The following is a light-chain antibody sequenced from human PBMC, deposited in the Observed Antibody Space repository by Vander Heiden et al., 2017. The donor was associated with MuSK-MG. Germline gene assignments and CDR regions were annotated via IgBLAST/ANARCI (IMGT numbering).Light chain of an antibody. CDR2: EAS. Sequence: IQMTQSPSTLPSSVGDTVTLTSRASQSVSTWGAWNQQKPGRAPKLRIFEASSLEGGVPSRLSGSGSGTEVTRTISSLQTDDFATYYCQQDDSELGTFGQGTKVEIK. V-gene: IGKV1-5*01. CDR1: QSVSTW. CDR3: QQDDSELGT. J-gene: IGKJ1*01.